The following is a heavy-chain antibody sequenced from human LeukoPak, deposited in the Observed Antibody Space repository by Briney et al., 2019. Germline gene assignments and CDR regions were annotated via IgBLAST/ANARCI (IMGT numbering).Heavy chain of an antibody. CDR3: ARGPHCSGGSCYSPAFDY. CDR1: GGSFSGYY. V-gene: IGHV4-34*01. CDR2: INHGGST. Sequence: SETLSLTCAVYGGSFSGYYWSWIRQPPGRGLEWIGEINHGGSTNYNPSLKSRVTMSVDTSKNQFSLKVTSVTAADTAVYYYARGPHCSGGSCYSPAFDYWGQGTLVTVSS. D-gene: IGHD2-15*01. J-gene: IGHJ4*02.